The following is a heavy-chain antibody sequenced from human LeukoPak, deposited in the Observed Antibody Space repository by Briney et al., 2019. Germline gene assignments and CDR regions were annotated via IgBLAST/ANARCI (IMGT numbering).Heavy chain of an antibody. D-gene: IGHD1-14*01. CDR2: ISSSSSYI. V-gene: IGHV3-21*01. CDR3: ARDKVGGEPDAFDI. Sequence: GGSLGLSCAASGFTFSSYSMNWVRQAPGKGLEWVSSISSSSSYIYYADSVKGRFTISRDNAKNSLYLQMNSLRAEDTAVYYCARDKVGGEPDAFDIWGQGTMVTVSS. CDR1: GFTFSSYS. J-gene: IGHJ3*02.